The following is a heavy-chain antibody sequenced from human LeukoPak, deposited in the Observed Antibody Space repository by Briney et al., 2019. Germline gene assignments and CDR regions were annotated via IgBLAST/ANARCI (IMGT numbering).Heavy chain of an antibody. CDR3: ATSPYDFWSGYPTRFDY. V-gene: IGHV4-34*01. D-gene: IGHD3-3*01. CDR1: GGSFSGYY. CDR2: INHSGST. J-gene: IGHJ4*02. Sequence: PSETLSLTCAVYGGSFSGYYWSWIRQPPGKGLEWIGEINHSGSTNYNPSLKSRVTISVDTSKNQFSLKLSSVTAADTAVYYCATSPYDFWSGYPTRFDYWGQGTLVTVSS.